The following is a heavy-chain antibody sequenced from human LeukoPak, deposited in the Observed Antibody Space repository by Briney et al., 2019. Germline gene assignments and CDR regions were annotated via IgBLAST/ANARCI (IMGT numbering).Heavy chain of an antibody. CDR1: GFSFTDYW. J-gene: IGHJ4*02. CDR2: IQQDGSHK. Sequence: GGSLRLSCLASGFSFTDYWMTWVRQAPGKGLEWVANIQQDGSHKHYVDSVKGRFTISRDNAKNSLYLQMNSLRAEDTAVYFCARDGYATGSHDYWGQGALVTVSS. V-gene: IGHV3-7*04. D-gene: IGHD3-10*01. CDR3: ARDGYATGSHDY.